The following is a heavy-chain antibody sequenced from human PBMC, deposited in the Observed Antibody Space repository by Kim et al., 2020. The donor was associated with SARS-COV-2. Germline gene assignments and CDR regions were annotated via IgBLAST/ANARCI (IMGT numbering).Heavy chain of an antibody. CDR2: INPNSGGT. J-gene: IGHJ4*02. V-gene: IGHV1-2*02. D-gene: IGHD2-21*02. Sequence: ASVKVSCKASGYTFTGYYMHWVRQAPGQGLEWMGWINPNSGGTNYAQKFQGRVTMTRDTSISTAYMELSRLRSDDTAVYYCARGPLTRSIVVVTAKKYWGQGTLVTVSS. CDR3: ARGPLTRSIVVVTAKKY. CDR1: GYTFTGYY.